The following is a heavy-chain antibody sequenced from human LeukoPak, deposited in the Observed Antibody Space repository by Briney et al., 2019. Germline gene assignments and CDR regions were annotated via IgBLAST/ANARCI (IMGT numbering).Heavy chain of an antibody. J-gene: IGHJ4*02. CDR1: GFTFSSYE. CDR2: ISSSGSTI. V-gene: IGHV3-48*03. Sequence: GGSLRLSCAASGFTFSSYEMNWVRQAPGKGLEWVSYISSSGSTIYYADSVKGRFTISRDNAKNSVYLQMNSLRDEDTAVYYCASSHDSSGNDWGQGTLVTVSS. D-gene: IGHD3-22*01. CDR3: ASSHDSSGND.